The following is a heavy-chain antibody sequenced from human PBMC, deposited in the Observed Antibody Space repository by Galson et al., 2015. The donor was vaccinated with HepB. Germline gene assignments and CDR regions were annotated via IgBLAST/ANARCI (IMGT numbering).Heavy chain of an antibody. CDR1: GYSFTSYG. CDR3: ARTNISARPEFDP. CDR2: VSGYNGDT. Sequence: SVKVSCKASGYSFTSYGVSWVRQAPGQGLEWMGWVSGYNGDTKYAQKFQGRVTMTTDTSTSTAYMDLTSLKFDDTAVYYCARTNISARPEFDPWGRGTLVIVSS. V-gene: IGHV1-18*01. J-gene: IGHJ5*02. D-gene: IGHD6-6*01.